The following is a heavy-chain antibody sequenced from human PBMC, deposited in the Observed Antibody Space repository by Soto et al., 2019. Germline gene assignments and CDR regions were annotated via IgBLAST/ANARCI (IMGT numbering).Heavy chain of an antibody. Sequence: EVQLVESGGGLVQPGGSLRLSCAASGFTFSSYSMNWVRQAPGKGLEWVSYISSSSSTIYYADSVKCRFTISRDNAKNSLYLQMNSLRAEDTAVYYCASDSPTGYSSGWYNYWGQGTLVTVSS. CDR2: ISSSSSTI. V-gene: IGHV3-48*01. CDR3: ASDSPTGYSSGWYNY. D-gene: IGHD6-19*01. CDR1: GFTFSSYS. J-gene: IGHJ4*02.